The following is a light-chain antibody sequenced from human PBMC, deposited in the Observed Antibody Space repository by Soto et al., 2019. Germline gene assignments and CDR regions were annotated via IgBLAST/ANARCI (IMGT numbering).Light chain of an antibody. Sequence: EIVMTQSPVTLSVSPGGRATLSCRASQSVSSNYLAWYQQKPGQAPRVLIYGASTRATGIPARFSGSGSGTEFTLTISSLQSEDFAVYYCQQYDEWPLTFGQGTKVEIK. CDR1: QSVSSN. CDR2: GAS. CDR3: QQYDEWPLT. V-gene: IGKV3-15*01. J-gene: IGKJ1*01.